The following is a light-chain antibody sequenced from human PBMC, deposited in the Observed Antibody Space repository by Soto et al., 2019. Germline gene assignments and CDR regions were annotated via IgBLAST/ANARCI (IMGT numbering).Light chain of an antibody. V-gene: IGKV3-20*01. CDR1: ETVSSNY. CDR2: GAS. CDR3: QRYTGPPST. Sequence: EILLTQSPDTLSLSPGERATLSCRASETVSSNYLAWCQQRPGQARRLLIDGASTGAAGTADLSGGRWAGADTTLTITRLEEEVAAVYFQQRYTGPPSTFGQGTRLEIK. J-gene: IGKJ5*01.